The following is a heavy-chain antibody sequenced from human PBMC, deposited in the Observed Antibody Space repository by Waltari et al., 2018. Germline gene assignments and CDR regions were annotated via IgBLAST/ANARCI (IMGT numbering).Heavy chain of an antibody. Sequence: QLQLHESGPGLVKPSETLSLTCTVSGGSISTNYNWGWIRQPPGKGLEWMGNMQYRGSTFYNPSLKSRVTISLDTPKNQFSLRLSSVGAADTAVYFCGRIAFGDDGGYFQHWGQGTLVTVSS. CDR2: MQYRGST. CDR1: GGSISTNYN. D-gene: IGHD4-17*01. V-gene: IGHV4-39*01. CDR3: GRIAFGDDGGYFQH. J-gene: IGHJ1*01.